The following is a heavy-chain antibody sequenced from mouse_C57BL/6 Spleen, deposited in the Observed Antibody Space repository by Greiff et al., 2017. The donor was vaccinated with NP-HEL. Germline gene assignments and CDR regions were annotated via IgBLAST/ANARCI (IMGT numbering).Heavy chain of an antibody. CDR2: ISYSGST. V-gene: IGHV3-8*01. D-gene: IGHD2-5*01. J-gene: IGHJ4*01. CDR1: GYSITSDY. CDR3: ARYKASNYPYYAMDY. Sequence: EVKLMESGPGLAKPSQTLSLPCSVTGYSITSDYWNWIRKFPGNKLEYMGYISYSGSTYYNPSLKSRISITRDTSKNQYYLQLNSVTTEDTATYYCARYKASNYPYYAMDYWGQGTSVTVSS.